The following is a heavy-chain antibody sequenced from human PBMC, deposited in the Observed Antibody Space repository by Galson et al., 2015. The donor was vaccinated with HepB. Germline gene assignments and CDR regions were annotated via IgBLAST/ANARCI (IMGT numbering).Heavy chain of an antibody. CDR1: GFTFNSYA. CDR2: ISYDGSNK. D-gene: IGHD5-12*01. V-gene: IGHV3-30*04. J-gene: IGHJ6*02. Sequence: SLRLSCAASGFTFNSYAMHWVRQAPGKGLEWVAVISYDGSNKYYADSVKGRFTISRDNSKNTLYLQMNSLRAEDTAVYYCARDRVATPSYYYYGMDVWGQGTTVTVSS. CDR3: ARDRVATPSYYYYGMDV.